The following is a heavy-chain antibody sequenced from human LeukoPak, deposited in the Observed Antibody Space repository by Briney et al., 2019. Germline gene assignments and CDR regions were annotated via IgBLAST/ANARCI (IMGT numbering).Heavy chain of an antibody. CDR1: VFTFSSYG. J-gene: IGHJ4*02. D-gene: IGHD3-22*01. V-gene: IGHV3-30*18. CDR2: ISYDGSNK. Sequence: PGRSLRLSCVVSVFTFSSYGMHWVRQAPGKGLEWVAVISYDGSNKYYADSVKGRFTISRDNSKNTLYLQMNSLRAEDTAVYYCAKRGYYYDSSGYYSRTYFDYWGQGTLVIVSS. CDR3: AKRGYYYDSSGYYSRTYFDY.